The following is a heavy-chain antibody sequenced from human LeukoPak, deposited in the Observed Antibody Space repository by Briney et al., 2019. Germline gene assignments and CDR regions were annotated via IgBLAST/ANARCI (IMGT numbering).Heavy chain of an antibody. CDR2: IWNDGSDK. CDR1: GFTFSSYG. V-gene: IGHV3-33*06. J-gene: IGHJ4*02. D-gene: IGHD1-26*01. CDR3: AKPTRGSGSFLIDF. Sequence: GGSLRLSCAASGFTFSSYGMHWARQAPGKGLEWVAVIWNDGSDKYYADSVKGRFTISRDNSKNTLYLQMNSLRAEDTAVYYCAKPTRGSGSFLIDFWGQGTLVTVSS.